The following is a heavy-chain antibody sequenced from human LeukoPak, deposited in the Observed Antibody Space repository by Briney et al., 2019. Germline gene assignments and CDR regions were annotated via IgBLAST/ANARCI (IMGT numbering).Heavy chain of an antibody. CDR1: GYTFTSYD. V-gene: IGHV1-8*01. D-gene: IGHD3-10*01. CDR3: PRASWGSGGRNGMAV. Sequence: ASVKVSCKASGYTFTSYDINWVRQATGQGLEWMGWMNPYSGNTGSAQKFQGRVTMTRNTSINTAYMEVSRLRSEDSAGYYCPRASWGSGGRNGMAVWAPGTAVPAPS. J-gene: IGHJ6*02. CDR2: MNPYSGNT.